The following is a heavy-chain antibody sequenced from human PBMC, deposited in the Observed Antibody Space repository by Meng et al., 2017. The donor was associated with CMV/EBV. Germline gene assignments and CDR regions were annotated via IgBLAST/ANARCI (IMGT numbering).Heavy chain of an antibody. Sequence: GESLKISCAAPGFTFSSYAMHWVRQAPGKGLEYVSAISSNGGSTYYADSVKGRFTISRDNSKNTLYLQMGSLRAEDMAVYYCARVGEVTTGDYYYYGMDVWGQGTTVTVSS. CDR3: ARVGEVTTGDYYYYGMDV. D-gene: IGHD4-11*01. J-gene: IGHJ6*02. CDR2: ISSNGGST. V-gene: IGHV3-64*02. CDR1: GFTFSSYA.